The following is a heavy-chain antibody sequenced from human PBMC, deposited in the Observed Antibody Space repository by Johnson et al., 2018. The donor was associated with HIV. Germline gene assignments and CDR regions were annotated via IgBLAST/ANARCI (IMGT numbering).Heavy chain of an antibody. V-gene: IGHV3-30*02. CDR2: TRYDGSNK. J-gene: IGHJ3*02. CDR1: GFTFSSYG. Sequence: QVQLVESGGGVVHPGGSLRLSCAASGFTFSSYGMHWVRQAPGKGLECVAFTRYDGSNKYYADSVKGRFTISRDNSKNTLYLQMNSLRAEDTAVYYCAKDRTGFDAFDILGQGTMVTVSS. CDR3: AKDRTGFDAFDI. D-gene: IGHD1-1*01.